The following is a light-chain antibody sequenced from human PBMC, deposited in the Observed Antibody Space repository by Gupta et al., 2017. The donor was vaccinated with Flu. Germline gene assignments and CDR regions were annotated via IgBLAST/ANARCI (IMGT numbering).Light chain of an antibody. CDR3: LQADSFPYT. CDR1: RDIGGW. CDR2: AAS. Sequence: DIQMAQSPSSVSAAVGDTVTISCRASRDIGGWVAWYQQKPRKPPKLLIYAASRVQTGVPSRFSGGGSGTDFTLIINGLQSEDAATYLCLQADSFPYTFGQGTKVDVK. V-gene: IGKV1-12*01. J-gene: IGKJ2*01.